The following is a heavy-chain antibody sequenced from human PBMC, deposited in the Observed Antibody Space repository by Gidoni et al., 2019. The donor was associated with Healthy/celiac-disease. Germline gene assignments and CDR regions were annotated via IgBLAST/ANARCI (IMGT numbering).Heavy chain of an antibody. CDR1: GFTFRSYA. Sequence: QVQLVESEGGVVQPGGARRPSCAASGFTFRSYAMHWFRKAPCKGLEWVAVISYDGSNKYYADSVKGRFTISRDNSKNTLYLQMNSLRAEDTAVYYCARGGEAAATFGYFDYWGQGTLVTVSS. J-gene: IGHJ4*02. D-gene: IGHD6-13*01. V-gene: IGHV3-30-3*01. CDR2: ISYDGSNK. CDR3: ARGGEAAATFGYFDY.